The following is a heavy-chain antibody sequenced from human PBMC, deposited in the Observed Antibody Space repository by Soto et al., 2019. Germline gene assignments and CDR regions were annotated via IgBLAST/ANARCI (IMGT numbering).Heavy chain of an antibody. J-gene: IGHJ4*02. V-gene: IGHV1-8*01. CDR3: STGGGGYCSGSSCPNY. D-gene: IGHD2-2*03. CDR1: GNTFTSHD. CDR2: MNPNSGNT. Sequence: QVQLVQSGAEVKKPGASVRVSCKASGNTFTSHDINWVRQASGQGPEWIGWMNPNSGNTGYAQKFQGRVTMTRNTSIRTAYMELSSLTTEDTAVYYCSTGGGGYCSGSSCPNYWGQGTLVTVSS.